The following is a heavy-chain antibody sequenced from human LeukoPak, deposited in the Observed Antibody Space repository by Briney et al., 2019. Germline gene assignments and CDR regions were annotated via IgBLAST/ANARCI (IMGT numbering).Heavy chain of an antibody. CDR1: GFTFSDYY. J-gene: IGHJ4*02. V-gene: IGHV3-69-1*01. Sequence: PGGSLRLSCAASGFTFSDYYMNWVRQAPGKGLEWVSSISSSTIYYADSVKGRFTISRDNAKNSLYLQMNSLRAEDTAVYYCAQVAVVLNYFDYWGQGTLVTVSS. CDR2: ISSSTI. CDR3: AQVAVVLNYFDY. D-gene: IGHD6-19*01.